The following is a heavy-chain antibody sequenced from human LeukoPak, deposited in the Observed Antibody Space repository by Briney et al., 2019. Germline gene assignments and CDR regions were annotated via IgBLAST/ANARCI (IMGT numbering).Heavy chain of an antibody. J-gene: IGHJ6*02. Sequence: GGSLRLSCAASGFTFSSYSMNWVRQAPGKGLEWVSYISSSSSTIYYADSVKGRFTISRDNAKNSLYLQMNSLRAEDTAVYYCAREPVLLWFGEKVGYYGMDVWGQGTTVTVSS. CDR2: ISSSSSTI. CDR3: AREPVLLWFGEKVGYYGMDV. V-gene: IGHV3-48*01. CDR1: GFTFSSYS. D-gene: IGHD3-10*01.